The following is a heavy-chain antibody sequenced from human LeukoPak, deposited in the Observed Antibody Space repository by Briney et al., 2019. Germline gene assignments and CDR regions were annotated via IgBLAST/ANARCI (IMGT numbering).Heavy chain of an antibody. D-gene: IGHD4-11*01. V-gene: IGHV1-46*01. Sequence: ASVKVSCKASGCTFTSQFMHWVRQAPGQGLEWMGIINPSGGSTSYAQKFQGRVTMTRDTATSTVYMELSSLRSEDTAVYYCARDRVTTVSTSHYNYYGMDVWGQGTTVTVSS. CDR3: ARDRVTTVSTSHYNYYGMDV. J-gene: IGHJ6*02. CDR2: INPSGGST. CDR1: GCTFTSQF.